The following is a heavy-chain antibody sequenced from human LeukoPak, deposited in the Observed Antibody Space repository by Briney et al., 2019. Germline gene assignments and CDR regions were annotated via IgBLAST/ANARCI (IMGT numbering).Heavy chain of an antibody. CDR1: GYTFTSYY. J-gene: IGHJ4*02. V-gene: IGHV1-46*01. Sequence: GASVKVSCTASGYTFTSYYMHWVRQAPGQGLEWMGIINPSGGSTSYAQKFQGRVTMTRDTSTSTVYMELSSLRSEDTAVYYCARAAAITYPDYWGQGTLVTVSS. CDR3: ARAAAITYPDY. D-gene: IGHD5-12*01. CDR2: INPSGGST.